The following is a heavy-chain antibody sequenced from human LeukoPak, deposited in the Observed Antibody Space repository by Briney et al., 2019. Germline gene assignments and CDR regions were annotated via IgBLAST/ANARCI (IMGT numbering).Heavy chain of an antibody. Sequence: ASVKVSCKASGYTFTSYYMHWVRQAPGQGLEWMGIINPSGGSTSYAQKFQGRVTMTRDTSTSTVYMELRSLRSEDTAVYYCAREFRPTTVTTFGGHYYYYGMDVWGQGTTVTVSS. D-gene: IGHD4-11*01. CDR1: GYTFTSYY. J-gene: IGHJ6*02. CDR2: INPSGGST. CDR3: AREFRPTTVTTFGGHYYYYGMDV. V-gene: IGHV1-46*01.